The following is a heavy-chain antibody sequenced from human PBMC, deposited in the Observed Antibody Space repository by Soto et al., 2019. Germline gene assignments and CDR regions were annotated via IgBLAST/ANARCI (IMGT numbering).Heavy chain of an antibody. J-gene: IGHJ4*03. CDR1: GDSVDSVDYY. V-gene: IGHV4-39*01. D-gene: IGHD1-1*01. CDR2: IHYSGST. Sequence: SSETLSLTCTVSGDSVDSVDYYWGWIRQPPGKGLEWIASIHYSGSTYYSPSLKSRATISGDTSKSQFSLTLSSVTAADTAVYYRAGQTVRAKTDFGHWGPGTLVTVSS. CDR3: AGQTVRAKTDFGH.